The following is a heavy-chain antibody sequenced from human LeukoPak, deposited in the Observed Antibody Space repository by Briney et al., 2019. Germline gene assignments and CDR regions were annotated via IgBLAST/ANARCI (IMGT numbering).Heavy chain of an antibody. J-gene: IGHJ3*02. CDR2: ISSSGGST. CDR1: GFTFSSYA. Sequence: GGSLRLSCAASGFTFSSYAMSWVRQAPGKGLEWGSAISSSGGSTYYADSVKGRFTISRDNAKNSLYLQMNSLRAEDTAVYYCARSLGGSYYPDAFDIWGQGTMVTVSS. V-gene: IGHV3-23*01. CDR3: ARSLGGSYYPDAFDI. D-gene: IGHD1-26*01.